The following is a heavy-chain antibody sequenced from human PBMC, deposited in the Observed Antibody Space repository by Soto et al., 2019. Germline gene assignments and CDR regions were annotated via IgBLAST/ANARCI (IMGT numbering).Heavy chain of an antibody. V-gene: IGHV4-39*01. J-gene: IGHJ4*02. CDR3: ASGRRSYRKFWGFDY. Sequence: QLQLQESGPGLVKPSETLSLTCTVSGGSISSSSYYWGWIRQPPGKGLEWIGSIYYSGSTYYNPSLTSRVTISVDTSKNQFSLKLSSVTAADTAVYYCASGRRSYRKFWGFDYWGQGTLVTVSS. CDR1: GGSISSSSYY. CDR2: IYYSGST. D-gene: IGHD3-16*02.